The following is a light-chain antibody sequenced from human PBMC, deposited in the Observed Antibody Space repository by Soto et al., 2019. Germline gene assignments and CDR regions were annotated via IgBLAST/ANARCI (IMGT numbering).Light chain of an antibody. J-gene: IGKJ1*01. CDR2: GAS. CDR3: QQYGSSPRT. Sequence: EIVLMQSPGILSLSPGERATLSCRASQSISSTYLAWYQQKPGQAPRLLIYGASSRATGIPDRFSGSGSGTEFTLTISRLEPEDFAVFYCQQYGSSPRTFGQGTKVDIK. CDR1: QSISSTY. V-gene: IGKV3-20*01.